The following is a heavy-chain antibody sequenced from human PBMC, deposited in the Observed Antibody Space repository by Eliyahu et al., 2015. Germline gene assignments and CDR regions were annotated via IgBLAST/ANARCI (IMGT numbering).Heavy chain of an antibody. V-gene: IGHV1-18*01. CDR1: GYTFTSYG. D-gene: IGHD4-17*01. CDR2: ISGRNGET. CDR3: ARDAFDYGGTELDF. Sequence: QVHLVQSGAELKTPGASVKVSCKTSGYTFTSYGITWVRQAPGKGPEWMGRISGRNGETNYAQRFHGKVRMTTETSTTTAYMHLWSLTSDDTAIYYCARDAFDYGGTELDFWGQGTLVIVSS. J-gene: IGHJ4*02.